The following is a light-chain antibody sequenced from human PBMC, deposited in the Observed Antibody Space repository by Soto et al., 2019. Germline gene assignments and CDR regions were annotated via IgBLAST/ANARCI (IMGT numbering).Light chain of an antibody. Sequence: DLVMTQSPLSLPVTPGEPASISCRSSQSLLHFDGYNYLDWYLQKPGQSPQLLIYLGSNRASGGPDRFSGGGSGTDFTLKISRVEAEDVGVYYCMQALQTPPWTFGQGTKVEIK. CDR2: LGS. V-gene: IGKV2-28*01. CDR3: MQALQTPPWT. CDR1: QSLLHFDGYNY. J-gene: IGKJ1*01.